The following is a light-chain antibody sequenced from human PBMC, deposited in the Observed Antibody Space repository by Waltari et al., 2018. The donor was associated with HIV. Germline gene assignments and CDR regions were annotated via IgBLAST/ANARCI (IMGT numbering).Light chain of an antibody. CDR1: NIGSKT. Sequence: SYVLTQPPSVSVAPGQTAMITCGGNNIGSKTVQWYQQKPGQAPILVIYDAADRPSGIPERFSGANSGNTATLTISRVEAGDEADYFCQVWDGNSDHQVFGGGTKLTVL. CDR3: QVWDGNSDHQV. J-gene: IGLJ3*02. V-gene: IGLV3-21*02. CDR2: DAA.